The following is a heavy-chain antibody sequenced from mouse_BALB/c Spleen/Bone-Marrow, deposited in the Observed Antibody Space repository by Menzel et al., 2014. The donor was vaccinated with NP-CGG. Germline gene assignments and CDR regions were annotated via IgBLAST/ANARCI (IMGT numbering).Heavy chain of an antibody. CDR1: GYPFNSYW. J-gene: IGHJ2*01. CDR2: IYPGDGET. Sequence: QVHVKQSGAELVRPGSSVKISCKASGYPFNSYWMNWVRQRPGQGLEWIGQIYPGDGETNYNGKFKGNATLTADKSSSTAYMQLISLTSEDSAVYFCARKYGDYWGQGTTLTVSS. CDR3: ARKYGDY. V-gene: IGHV1-80*01. D-gene: IGHD2-10*02.